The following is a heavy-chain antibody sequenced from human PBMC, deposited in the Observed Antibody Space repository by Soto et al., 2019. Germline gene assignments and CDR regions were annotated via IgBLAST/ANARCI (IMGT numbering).Heavy chain of an antibody. Sequence: GSLRLSCAASGFTFSSYGMHWVRQAPGKGLEWVAVISYDGSNKYYADSVKGRFTISRDNSKYTLYLQMNSLRAEDTAVYYCAKDMIRFLEWSYGMDVWGQGTTVTVSS. CDR3: AKDMIRFLEWSYGMDV. V-gene: IGHV3-30*18. CDR1: GFTFSSYG. J-gene: IGHJ6*02. D-gene: IGHD3-3*01. CDR2: ISYDGSNK.